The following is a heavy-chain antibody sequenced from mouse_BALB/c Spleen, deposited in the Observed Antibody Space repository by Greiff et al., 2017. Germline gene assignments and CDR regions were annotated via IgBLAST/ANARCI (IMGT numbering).Heavy chain of an antibody. CDR3: AREDYDYGYAMDY. Sequence: VQLKESGPSLVKPSQTLSLTCSVTGDSITSGYWNWIRKFPGNKLEYMGYISYSGSTYYNPSLKSRISITRDTSKNQYYLQLNSVTTEDTATYYCAREDYDYGYAMDYWGQGTSVTVSS. CDR2: ISYSGST. CDR1: GDSITSGY. J-gene: IGHJ4*01. D-gene: IGHD2-4*01. V-gene: IGHV3-8*02.